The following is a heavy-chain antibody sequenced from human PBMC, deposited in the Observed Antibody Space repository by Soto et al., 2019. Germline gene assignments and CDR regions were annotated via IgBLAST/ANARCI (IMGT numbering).Heavy chain of an antibody. Sequence: SETLSLTCTVSGGSISSYYWSWIRQPPGKGLELIGYIYYSGSANYNPSLKSRVTISVDTSKNQFSLKLSSVTAADTAVYYCARAYSDGYGPYFYSWAQGTLVPVSS. CDR3: ARAYSDGYGPYFYS. V-gene: IGHV4-59*08. CDR1: GGSISSYY. CDR2: IYYSGSA. J-gene: IGHJ4*02. D-gene: IGHD5-18*01.